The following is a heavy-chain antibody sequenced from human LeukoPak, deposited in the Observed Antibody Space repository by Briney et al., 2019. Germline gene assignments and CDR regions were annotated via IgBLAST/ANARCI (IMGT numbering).Heavy chain of an antibody. CDR2: ISAYNGNT. V-gene: IGHV1-18*01. Sequence: GASVKASCKASGYTFTSYGISWVRQAPGQGLEWMGWISAYNGNTNYAQKLQGRVTMTTDTSTSTAYMELRSLRSDDTAVYYCARALPYSSSSKGDYWGQGTLVTVSS. J-gene: IGHJ4*02. D-gene: IGHD6-6*01. CDR3: ARALPYSSSSKGDY. CDR1: GYTFTSYG.